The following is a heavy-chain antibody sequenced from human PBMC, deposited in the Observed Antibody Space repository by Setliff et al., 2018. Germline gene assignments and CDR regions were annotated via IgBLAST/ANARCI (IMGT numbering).Heavy chain of an antibody. V-gene: IGHV1-18*01. CDR3: ARDTRMIAAAGTFGYYYYYMDV. J-gene: IGHJ6*03. CDR1: GYTFTSYG. CDR2: ISAYNGNT. D-gene: IGHD6-13*01. Sequence: ASVKVSCKASGYTFTSYGISWVRQAPGQGLEWMGWISAYNGNTNYAQKLQGRVTMTTDTSTSTAYMELRSLRSDDTAVYYCARDTRMIAAAGTFGYYYYYMDVWGKGTTVTVSS.